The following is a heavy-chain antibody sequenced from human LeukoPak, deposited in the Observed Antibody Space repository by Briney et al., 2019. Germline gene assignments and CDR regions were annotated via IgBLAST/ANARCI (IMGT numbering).Heavy chain of an antibody. D-gene: IGHD3-16*01. CDR2: IKQDGSEK. Sequence: PGGSLRLSCAASGFTFSSYGMHWVRQAPGKGLEWVANIKQDGSEKYYVDSVKGRFTISRDNAKNSLFLQMNSLRAEDTAVYYCARDQTPYYWGQGTLVTVSS. CDR1: GFTFSSYG. V-gene: IGHV3-7*01. J-gene: IGHJ4*02. CDR3: ARDQTPYY.